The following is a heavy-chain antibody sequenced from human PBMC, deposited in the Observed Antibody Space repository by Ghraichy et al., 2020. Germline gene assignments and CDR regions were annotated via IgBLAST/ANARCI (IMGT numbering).Heavy chain of an antibody. CDR2: ISGNNVHT. Sequence: VGSLRLSCVASGFTFSDYFMSWIRKTPGKGLECISYISGNNVHTNYTDSVRGRFTVSRDNAKYSVYLEMNRLAAEDTGVYYCARVRGYFTGGSSLFDYWGXXXRGTGSX. CDR1: GFTFSDYF. J-gene: IGHJ4*02. V-gene: IGHV3-11*06. CDR3: ARVRGYFTGGSSLFDY. D-gene: IGHD2-8*02.